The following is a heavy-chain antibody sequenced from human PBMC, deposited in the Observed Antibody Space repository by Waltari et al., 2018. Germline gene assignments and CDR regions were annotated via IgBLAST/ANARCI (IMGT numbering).Heavy chain of an antibody. CDR2: ISYDGSNK. CDR1: GFTFSSYA. D-gene: IGHD6-19*01. Sequence: QVQLVESGGGVVQPGRSLRLSCAASGFTFSSYAMHWVRQAPGKGLEWVAVISYDGSNKYYADSGKGRFTISRDNSKNTLYLQRNSLRAEDTAVYYCARDHAVAGTDYWGQGTLVTVSS. V-gene: IGHV3-30-3*01. CDR3: ARDHAVAGTDY. J-gene: IGHJ4*02.